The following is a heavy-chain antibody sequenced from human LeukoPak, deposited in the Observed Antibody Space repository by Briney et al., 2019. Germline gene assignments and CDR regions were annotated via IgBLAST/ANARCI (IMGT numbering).Heavy chain of an antibody. Sequence: PGGSLRLSCAASGFTFSRYSMNWVRQAPGKGLEWVSSISISSNYIYYTDSAKGRFTISRDNAKNSLYLQMNSLRAEDTAVYYCARGARLGVVERDVFDIWGQGTMVTVSS. J-gene: IGHJ3*02. CDR3: ARGARLGVVERDVFDI. V-gene: IGHV3-21*01. D-gene: IGHD3-3*01. CDR1: GFTFSRYS. CDR2: ISISSNYI.